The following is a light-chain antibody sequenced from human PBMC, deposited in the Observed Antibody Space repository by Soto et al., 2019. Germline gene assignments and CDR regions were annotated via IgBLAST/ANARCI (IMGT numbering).Light chain of an antibody. J-gene: IGKJ4*01. CDR1: QSVSTY. V-gene: IGKV1-9*01. Sequence: DIQMTQSPSSLSASVGDRVTISCRASQSVSTYLNWYQQKPGTAPRLLIYRASSVKSGVPPRFSGSGSGTEFTLTISSLQPEDFATYYCQQLNSYPLTFGGGTKVDIK. CDR2: RAS. CDR3: QQLNSYPLT.